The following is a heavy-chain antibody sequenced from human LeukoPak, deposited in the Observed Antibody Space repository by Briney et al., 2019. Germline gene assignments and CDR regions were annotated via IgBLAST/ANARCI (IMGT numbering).Heavy chain of an antibody. Sequence: GGSLRLSCAASVFTVSNNYMSWVRQAPGKGLEWVSVIYSSDGTFYSDSVKGRFTISRDYSKNTLYLQLNSLRADDTAVYYCARDSSGPAFWGQGTLVTVSS. CDR3: ARDSSGPAF. D-gene: IGHD3-22*01. J-gene: IGHJ4*02. V-gene: IGHV3-53*01. CDR1: VFTVSNNY. CDR2: IYSSDGT.